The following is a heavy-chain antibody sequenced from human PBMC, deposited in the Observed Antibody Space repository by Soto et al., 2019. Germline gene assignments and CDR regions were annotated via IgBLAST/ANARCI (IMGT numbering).Heavy chain of an antibody. J-gene: IGHJ4*02. CDR3: ARGFSSSWSPEDY. D-gene: IGHD6-13*01. Sequence: QVQLVQSGAEVKKPGASVKVSCKASGYTFTSYAISWVRQAPGQGLEWMGWISAYNGNTNYAQNLQGRVTMTTDTSTTTVYMELRSLGSDDTAVYYGARGFSSSWSPEDYWGQGTLVTVSS. CDR1: GYTFTSYA. CDR2: ISAYNGNT. V-gene: IGHV1-18*01.